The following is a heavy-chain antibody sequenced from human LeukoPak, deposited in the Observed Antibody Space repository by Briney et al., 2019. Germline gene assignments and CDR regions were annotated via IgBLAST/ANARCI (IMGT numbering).Heavy chain of an antibody. D-gene: IGHD3-10*01. CDR2: INHSGST. Sequence: SETLSLTCAVYGGSFSGYYWSWIRQPPGRGLEWIGEINHSGSTNYNPSLKSRVTMSIDTSKNQFSLKLSSVSAADTAVYYCARDRGITTARGVPSWFDPWGQGTLVTVSS. CDR3: ARDRGITTARGVPSWFDP. CDR1: GGSFSGYY. J-gene: IGHJ5*02. V-gene: IGHV4-34*01.